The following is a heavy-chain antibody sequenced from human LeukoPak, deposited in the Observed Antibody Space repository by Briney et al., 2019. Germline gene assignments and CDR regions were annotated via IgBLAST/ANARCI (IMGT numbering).Heavy chain of an antibody. CDR1: GFTFSSYG. CDR3: ARGEMATMVLDY. CDR2: IWYDGSNK. J-gene: IGHJ4*02. D-gene: IGHD5-24*01. Sequence: GGSLRLSCAASGFTFSSYGMHWVRQAPGKGLEWVAVIWYDGSNKYYADSVKGRFTISRDNSKNTLYLQMNSLRAEDTAVYYCARGEMATMVLDYWGQGTLVTVSS. V-gene: IGHV3-33*01.